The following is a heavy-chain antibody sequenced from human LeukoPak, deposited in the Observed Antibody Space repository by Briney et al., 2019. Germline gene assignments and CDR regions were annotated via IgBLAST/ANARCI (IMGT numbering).Heavy chain of an antibody. D-gene: IGHD3-9*01. Sequence: ASVKVSCKASGYTFTSYDINWVRQATGQGLEWMGWMNPNSGNTGYAQKFQGRVTMTRNTSISTVYMELSSLRSEDTAVYYCARGSYLRDFGWLPKVNWFDPWGQGTLVTVSS. J-gene: IGHJ5*02. CDR3: ARGSYLRDFGWLPKVNWFDP. V-gene: IGHV1-8*01. CDR2: MNPNSGNT. CDR1: GYTFTSYD.